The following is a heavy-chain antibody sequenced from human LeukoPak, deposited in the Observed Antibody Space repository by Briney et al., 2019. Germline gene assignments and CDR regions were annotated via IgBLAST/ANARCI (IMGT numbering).Heavy chain of an antibody. V-gene: IGHV4-34*01. D-gene: IGHD3-10*02. CDR2: INHSGST. CDR3: ARVLKTLTSNYIQYHGPYWYFDL. J-gene: IGHJ2*01. Sequence: SETLSLTCAVYGGSFSGYYWSWIRQPPGKGLEWIGEINHSGSTYYNPSLKSRVTISVDTSKNQFSLKLSSVTAADTAVYYCARVLKTLTSNYIQYHGPYWYFDLWGRGTLVTVSS. CDR1: GGSFSGYY.